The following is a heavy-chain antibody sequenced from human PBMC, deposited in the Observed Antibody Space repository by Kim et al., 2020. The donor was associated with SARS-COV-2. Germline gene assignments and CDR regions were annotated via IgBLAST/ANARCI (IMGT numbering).Heavy chain of an antibody. V-gene: IGHV3-30*04. CDR3: ATPNYYDILTGPFDY. Sequence: GGSLRLSCAASGFTFSSYAMHWVRQAPGKGLEWVAVISYDGSNKYYADSVKGRFTISRDNSKNTLYLQMNSLRAEDTAVYYCATPNYYDILTGPFDYWG. D-gene: IGHD3-9*01. J-gene: IGHJ4*01. CDR1: GFTFSSYA. CDR2: ISYDGSNK.